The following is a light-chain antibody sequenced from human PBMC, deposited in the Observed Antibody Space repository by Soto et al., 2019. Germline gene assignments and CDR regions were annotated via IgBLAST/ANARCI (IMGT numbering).Light chain of an antibody. CDR1: QSISDW. Sequence: DIQMTQSPSTLSASVGDRVTITCRASQSISDWLAWYQQKPGKAPKLLIYKASSLESGVPARFSGSGSGTEFTLTISSLQPDDFATYYCQQYNGERVFGQGTNVESK. V-gene: IGKV1-5*03. CDR3: QQYNGERV. J-gene: IGKJ1*01. CDR2: KAS.